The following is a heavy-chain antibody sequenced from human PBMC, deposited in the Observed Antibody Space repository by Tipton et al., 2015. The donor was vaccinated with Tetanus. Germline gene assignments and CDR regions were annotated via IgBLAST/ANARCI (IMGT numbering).Heavy chain of an antibody. V-gene: IGHV4-59*01. J-gene: IGHJ4*02. CDR1: GGSISSYY. D-gene: IGHD3-3*01. Sequence: LVKPTETLSLTCTVSGGSISSYYWSWIRQPPGKGLEWIGYIYYSGSTNYNPSLKSRVTISVDTSKNQFSLKLSSVTAADTAVYYCARANYDFPKKGPFDSWGQGSLVIVSS. CDR3: ARANYDFPKKGPFDS. CDR2: IYYSGST.